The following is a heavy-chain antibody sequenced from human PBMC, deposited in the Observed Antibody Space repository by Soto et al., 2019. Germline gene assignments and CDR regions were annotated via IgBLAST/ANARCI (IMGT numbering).Heavy chain of an antibody. V-gene: IGHV4-34*01. Sequence: SETLSLTCAVYGDSFSGYSWSWIRQSPGKGLEWIGDINHSGSSNYNPSLKSRVTISVDTSKNQFSLKLRSVTAADTAVYYCARAKPFNIAAGVTKPNWFDPWGQGTLVTVSS. CDR3: ARAKPFNIAAGVTKPNWFDP. J-gene: IGHJ5*02. CDR1: GDSFSGYS. D-gene: IGHD6-6*01. CDR2: INHSGSS.